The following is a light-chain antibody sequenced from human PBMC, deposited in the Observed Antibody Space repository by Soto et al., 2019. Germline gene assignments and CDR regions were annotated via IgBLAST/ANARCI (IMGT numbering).Light chain of an antibody. CDR2: EAS. J-gene: IGKJ2*01. Sequence: EIVLTQSPATLSLSPGERAILSCRASQSLGADLAWFQQTPGQAPRLLIYEASKQATGIPARFTGSGSGTDFTLTISSVEPEDFAVYYCQQHSSWPPMYTFGQGTKLEIK. CDR3: QQHSSWPPMYT. CDR1: QSLGAD. V-gene: IGKV3-11*01.